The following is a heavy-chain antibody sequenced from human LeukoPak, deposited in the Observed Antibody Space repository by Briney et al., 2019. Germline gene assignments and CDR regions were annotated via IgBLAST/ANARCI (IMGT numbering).Heavy chain of an antibody. CDR2: IYNTRST. CDR3: ARRNILTEGEAFDI. D-gene: IGHD3-9*01. Sequence: SETLSLTCAVSGGSISSYYWTWIRQPPGKGLEWIGFIYNTRSTNYNPSLKSRVTISFDTSKNQFSLKLNSVTAADTAVYYCARRNILTEGEAFDIWGQGTMVTVSS. V-gene: IGHV4-59*08. J-gene: IGHJ3*02. CDR1: GGSISSYY.